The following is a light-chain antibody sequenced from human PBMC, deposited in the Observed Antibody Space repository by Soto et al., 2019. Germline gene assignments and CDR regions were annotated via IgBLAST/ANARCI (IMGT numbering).Light chain of an antibody. CDR3: QQRSSWWT. J-gene: IGKJ1*01. Sequence: ETVLTQSPATLSLSPGDRATLSSRASQSITTYLAWYQQKTGQAPKLLFYDASNRATGIPARFSASGSGTDFTLTISSLEPEDSAVYYCQQRSSWWTFGQGTKVEIK. CDR2: DAS. V-gene: IGKV3-11*01. CDR1: QSITTY.